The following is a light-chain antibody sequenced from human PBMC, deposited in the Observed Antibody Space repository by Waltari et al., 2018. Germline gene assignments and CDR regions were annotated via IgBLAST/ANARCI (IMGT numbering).Light chain of an antibody. CDR2: WAS. Sequence: DIVMTQYQNSLAVSLGERATLNCKSSQSGLYSSNNKNYLAWYQQKPGQPPKLLIYWASTRESGVPDRFSGSGSGTDFTLTISSLQAEDVAVYYCQQYYSTPDTFGQGTKLEIK. V-gene: IGKV4-1*01. J-gene: IGKJ2*01. CDR1: QSGLYSSNNKNY. CDR3: QQYYSTPDT.